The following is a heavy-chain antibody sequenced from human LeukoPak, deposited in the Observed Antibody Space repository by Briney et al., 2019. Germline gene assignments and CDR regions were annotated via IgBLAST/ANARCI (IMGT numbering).Heavy chain of an antibody. V-gene: IGHV3-30*02. Sequence: PGGSLRHSCAASGFTFSGYGMHWVRQAPGKGLEWVAVIRYDGSNKYYGDSVKGRFTISRDNSENTLYLQMNSLRTEDTAVYYCAKDVDVLDQWGQGTLVTVSS. CDR2: IRYDGSNK. J-gene: IGHJ4*02. D-gene: IGHD2-21*01. CDR3: AKDVDVLDQ. CDR1: GFTFSGYG.